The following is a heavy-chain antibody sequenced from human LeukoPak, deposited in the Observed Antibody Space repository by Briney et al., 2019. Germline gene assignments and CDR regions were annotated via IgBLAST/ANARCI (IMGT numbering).Heavy chain of an antibody. D-gene: IGHD1-26*01. CDR2: VYYGGST. CDR3: ARAERYSGSFDY. Sequence: SETLSLTCTASGGSISSSTYYWGWIRQPPGKGLEWIGSVYYGGSTYYSPSLKSRVTISVDTSKNQFSLKLSSVTAADTAVYFCARAERYSGSFDYWGQGALVTVSS. CDR1: GGSISSSTYY. J-gene: IGHJ4*02. V-gene: IGHV4-39*07.